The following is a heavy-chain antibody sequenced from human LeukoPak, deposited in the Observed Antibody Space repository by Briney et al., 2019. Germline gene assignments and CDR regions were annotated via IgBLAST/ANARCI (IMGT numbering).Heavy chain of an antibody. J-gene: IGHJ3*02. Sequence: SETLSLTCTVSGGSISSSSFYWGWIRQPPGKGLEWIGSIHYSGSTYYNPSLKSRVTISVDTSKNQFSLKLSSVTAADTAVYYCARQTYYDFWSGAESFDIWGQGTMVTVSS. CDR2: IHYSGST. CDR3: ARQTYYDFWSGAESFDI. V-gene: IGHV4-39*01. D-gene: IGHD3-3*01. CDR1: GGSISSSSFY.